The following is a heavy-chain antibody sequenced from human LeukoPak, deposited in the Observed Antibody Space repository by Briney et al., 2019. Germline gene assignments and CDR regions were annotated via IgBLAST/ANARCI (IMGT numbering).Heavy chain of an antibody. CDR3: ATRAEGDYYGSGSYLCMDV. CDR2: IYSDGTT. D-gene: IGHD3-10*01. CDR1: GFTVSSNC. J-gene: IGHJ6*02. V-gene: IGHV3-66*01. Sequence: GGSLTLSCAASGFTVSSNCMSWVRQAPGKGLEWVSLIYSDGTTYYADSVKGRFTTSRDNSKNTLYLQMDSLRAEDTAVYFCATRAEGDYYGSGSYLCMDVWGQATKLTVSS.